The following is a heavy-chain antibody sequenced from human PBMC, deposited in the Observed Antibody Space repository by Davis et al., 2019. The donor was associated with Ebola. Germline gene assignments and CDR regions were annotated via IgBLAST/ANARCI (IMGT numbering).Heavy chain of an antibody. D-gene: IGHD1-26*01. CDR1: GGSISSYY. CDR3: ARLGVTTFYYGMDV. Sequence: SETLSLTCTVSGGSISSYYWSWIRQPPGKGLEWIGYIYYSGSTNYNPSLKSRVTISVDTSKNQFSLKLSSVTAADTAVYYCARLGVTTFYYGMDVWGQGTTVTVSS. V-gene: IGHV4-59*01. CDR2: IYYSGST. J-gene: IGHJ6*02.